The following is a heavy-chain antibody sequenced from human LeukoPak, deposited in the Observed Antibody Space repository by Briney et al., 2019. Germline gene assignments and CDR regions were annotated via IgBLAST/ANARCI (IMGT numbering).Heavy chain of an antibody. V-gene: IGHV1-69*13. D-gene: IGHD3-10*01. CDR3: ARDYYGSGSYPSFDY. CDR2: IIPIFGTA. Sequence: GASVKVSCKASGGTFSSYAISWVRQAPGQGLEWMGGIIPIFGTANYAQKFQGRVTITADESTSTAYMELSSLRPEDTAVYYCARDYYGSGSYPSFDYWGQGTLVTVSS. J-gene: IGHJ4*02. CDR1: GGTFSSYA.